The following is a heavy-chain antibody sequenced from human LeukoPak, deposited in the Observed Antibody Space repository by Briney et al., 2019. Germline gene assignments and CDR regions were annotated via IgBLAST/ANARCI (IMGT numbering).Heavy chain of an antibody. CDR1: GGSISSYY. V-gene: IGHV4-59*01. Sequence: PSETLSLTCTVSGGSISSYYWSWIRQPPGKGLEWIGYIYYSGSTNYNPSLKSRVTISVDTSKNQFSLKLSSVTAADTAVYYCARAPLRGNWFDPWGQGTLVTVSS. CDR2: IYYSGST. J-gene: IGHJ5*02. CDR3: ARAPLRGNWFDP. D-gene: IGHD3-9*01.